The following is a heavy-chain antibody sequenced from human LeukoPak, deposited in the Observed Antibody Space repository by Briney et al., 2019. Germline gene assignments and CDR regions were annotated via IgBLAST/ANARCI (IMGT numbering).Heavy chain of an antibody. CDR3: VRNGGFYLEY. CDR1: GGSISSGGYY. D-gene: IGHD2-15*01. V-gene: IGHV4-31*09. CDR2: IYYSGST. Sequence: SKTLSLTCTVSGGSISSGGYYWSWIRQHPGKGLEWIGYIYYSGSTYYNPSLKSRVTISTDKSVNHLSLKLTSVTAADTAVYFCVRNGGFYLEYWGQGILVTVSS. J-gene: IGHJ4*02.